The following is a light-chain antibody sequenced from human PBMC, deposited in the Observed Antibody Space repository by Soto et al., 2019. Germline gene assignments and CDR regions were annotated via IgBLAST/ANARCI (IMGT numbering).Light chain of an antibody. V-gene: IGKV1-39*01. Sequence: DIQMARSPSHLSASVGDRVTITCRASQTISTYLNWYQQKPGKAPKILIYGASSLHSGVPSRFSGSGSGTDFTLTISSLQPEDFATYYCQQSYSTPRTFGQGTKVDI. J-gene: IGKJ1*01. CDR3: QQSYSTPRT. CDR2: GAS. CDR1: QTISTY.